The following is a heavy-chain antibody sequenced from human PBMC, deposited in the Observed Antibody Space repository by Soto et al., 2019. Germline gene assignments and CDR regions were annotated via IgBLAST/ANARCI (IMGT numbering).Heavy chain of an antibody. D-gene: IGHD1-1*01. CDR1: GFTFSTHT. Sequence: EVQLLESGGTLVQPGGSLRLSCVASGFTFSTHTMNWVRQAPGKGLEWVSRLTADSYDTSYTDSIKGRFTISRDNSKNTLYLQMNSLRAVDTAIDDCAQGLDRASLDFWGQGSLVTVSS. CDR2: LTADSYDT. J-gene: IGHJ4*02. V-gene: IGHV3-23*01. CDR3: AQGLDRASLDF.